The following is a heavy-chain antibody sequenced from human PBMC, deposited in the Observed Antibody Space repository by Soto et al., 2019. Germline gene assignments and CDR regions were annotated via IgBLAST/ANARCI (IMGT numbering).Heavy chain of an antibody. Sequence: SETLSLTCAVYGGSFSGYYWSWIRQPPGKGLEWIGEINHSGSTNYNPSLKSRVTISVDTSKNQFSLKLSSVTAADTAVYYCARGHQGTAARLAWFDPWGQGTLVTVSS. V-gene: IGHV4-34*01. CDR2: INHSGST. CDR1: GGSFSGYY. J-gene: IGHJ5*02. CDR3: ARGHQGTAARLAWFDP. D-gene: IGHD6-6*01.